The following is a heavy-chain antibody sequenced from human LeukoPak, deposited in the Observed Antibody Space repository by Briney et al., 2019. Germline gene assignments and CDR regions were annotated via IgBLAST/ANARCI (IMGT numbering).Heavy chain of an antibody. CDR2: ISSSSSYI. V-gene: IGHV3-21*04. Sequence: GGSLRLSCAASGFTFSSYSMNWVRQAPGKGLEWVSSISSSSSYIDYADSVKGRLTISRDNAKNSLYLQMNSLRAEDTAVYYCAKDNPVTTRDYWGQGTLVTVSS. CDR1: GFTFSSYS. J-gene: IGHJ4*02. CDR3: AKDNPVTTRDY. D-gene: IGHD4-17*01.